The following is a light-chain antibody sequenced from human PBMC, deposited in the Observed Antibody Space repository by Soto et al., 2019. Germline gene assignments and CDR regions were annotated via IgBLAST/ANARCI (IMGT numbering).Light chain of an antibody. V-gene: IGKV3-20*01. J-gene: IGKJ1*01. CDR3: QQYGTSPRT. CDR2: GVS. Sequence: EIVLTQSPGTLSLSPGERATLSCRASQSVRSSYLAWYQQKLGQAPRLLIYGVSNRATGIPDRFSGSGSGTDFTLTISRLESEDFAVYYCQQYGTSPRTCGQGTKVESK. CDR1: QSVRSSY.